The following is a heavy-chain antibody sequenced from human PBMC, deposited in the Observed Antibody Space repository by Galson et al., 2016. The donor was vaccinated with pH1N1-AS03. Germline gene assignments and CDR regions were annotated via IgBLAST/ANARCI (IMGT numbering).Heavy chain of an antibody. Sequence: SLRLSCAASGFTFTNYWMTWVRQAPGKGLEWVANIKTDGGDKNYVDSVKGRFIISRDNAKNSLYLQMNSLRAEDTAVYYCTRPGGAAAGTRVDYRGQGTLVTVSS. V-gene: IGHV3-7*03. D-gene: IGHD6-13*01. J-gene: IGHJ4*02. CDR1: GFTFTNYW. CDR2: IKTDGGDK. CDR3: TRPGGAAAGTRVDY.